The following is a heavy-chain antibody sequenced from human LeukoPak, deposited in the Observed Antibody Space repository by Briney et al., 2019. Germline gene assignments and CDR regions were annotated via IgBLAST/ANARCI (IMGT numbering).Heavy chain of an antibody. V-gene: IGHV4-30-2*01. CDR1: GGSISSGGYY. CDR3: ARARGEDSSGLFDY. D-gene: IGHD3-22*01. Sequence: PSETLSLTCTVSGGSISSGGYYWSWIRQPPGKGLEWIGYIYHSGSTYYNPSLKSRVTISVDRSKNQFSLKLSSVTAADTAVYYCARARGEDSSGLFDYWGQGPWSPSPQ. CDR2: IYHSGST. J-gene: IGHJ4*02.